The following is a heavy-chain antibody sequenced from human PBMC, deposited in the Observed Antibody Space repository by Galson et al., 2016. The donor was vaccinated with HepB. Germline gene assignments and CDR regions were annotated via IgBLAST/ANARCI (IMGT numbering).Heavy chain of an antibody. V-gene: IGHV4-39*07. CDR2: IFYSGST. D-gene: IGHD4/OR15-4a*01. J-gene: IGHJ5*02. CDR3: ARGPDYGNWFDP. CDR1: GGSISSSSTY. Sequence: ETLSLTCTVSGGSISSSSTYWGWIRQPPGKGLEWIGVIFYSGSTYYNPSLRSRLTISVDTSKNQFSLKLNSVTAADTAVYFCARGPDYGNWFDPWGQGTLVTVSS.